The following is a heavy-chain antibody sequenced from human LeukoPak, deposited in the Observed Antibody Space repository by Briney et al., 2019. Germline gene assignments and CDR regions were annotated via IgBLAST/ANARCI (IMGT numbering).Heavy chain of an antibody. D-gene: IGHD3-22*01. V-gene: IGHV3-74*01. CDR2: TNTDGSNT. J-gene: IGHJ4*02. Sequence: GGSLRLSCAASGFAFDYYWMHWVRQALGKGLMWVSRTNTDGSNTHYADSVKGRFTISRDNAKNTLYLQMNGLRVEDTAVYYCVVWGEDRSGHRFDFWGQGTLVTVSS. CDR3: VVWGEDRSGHRFDF. CDR1: GFAFDYYW.